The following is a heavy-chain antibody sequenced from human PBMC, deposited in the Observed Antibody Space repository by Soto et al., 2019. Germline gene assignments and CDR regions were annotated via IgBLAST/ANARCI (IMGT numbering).Heavy chain of an antibody. CDR1: GFSFSGSA. V-gene: IGHV3-73*02. CDR2: IRSKADGYAT. Sequence: EVQLVESGGGLVKPGGSLKLSCAASGFSFSGSAMHWVRQASGKGLEWVGRIRSKADGYATAYVASVKGRFIVSRQDSKNTGYLEMDRPKIEDSAVYYWLTDDSSGDRFFDLWVRGTLVTVS. J-gene: IGHJ2*01. CDR3: LTDDSSGDRFFDL. D-gene: IGHD3-22*01.